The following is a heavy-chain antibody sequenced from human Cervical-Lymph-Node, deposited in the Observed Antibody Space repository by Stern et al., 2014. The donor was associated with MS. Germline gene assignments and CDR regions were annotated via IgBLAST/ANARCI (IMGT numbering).Heavy chain of an antibody. CDR2: VSGGGGST. CDR3: AKDRIAAVGPLYYYGMDV. D-gene: IGHD6-13*01. J-gene: IGHJ6*02. V-gene: IGHV3-23*04. CDR1: GLTFSSYA. Sequence: VQLVESGGGLVQPGGSLRLSCAASGLTFSSYAMNWVRQAPGKGLEWVSTVSGGGGSTYYADSVKGRFTISRDNSKNTLFLQMNSLRAEDTAVYYCAKDRIAAVGPLYYYGMDVWGLGTTVTVSS.